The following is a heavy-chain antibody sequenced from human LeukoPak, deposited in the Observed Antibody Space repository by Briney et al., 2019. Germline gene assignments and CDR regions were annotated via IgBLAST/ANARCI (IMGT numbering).Heavy chain of an antibody. D-gene: IGHD1-14*01. V-gene: IGHV4-59*12. Sequence: SETLSLTCTVSGSSISSYYWSWIRQPPGKGLEWIGYIYYSGSTNSNPSLRSRVTMSVDTSKKQFSLKLSSVTAADTAVYYCARETGYYYGLDVWGQGTTVTISS. CDR1: GSSISSYY. CDR3: ARETGYYYGLDV. CDR2: IYYSGST. J-gene: IGHJ6*02.